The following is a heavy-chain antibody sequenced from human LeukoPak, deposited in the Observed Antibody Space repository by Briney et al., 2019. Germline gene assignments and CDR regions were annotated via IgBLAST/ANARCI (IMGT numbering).Heavy chain of an antibody. CDR1: GFTFSSYG. CDR3: ARVISFSIVGN. D-gene: IGHD1-26*01. CDR2: IWYDGSKE. J-gene: IGHJ4*02. Sequence: SGGSLRLSCAASGFTFSSYGMHWVRQAPGKGLEWVAVIWYDGSKEYYADSVKGRFTISRDNTQNTVYLQMNSLRADDTAIYYCARVISFSIVGNWGQGTLVTVSS. V-gene: IGHV3-33*08.